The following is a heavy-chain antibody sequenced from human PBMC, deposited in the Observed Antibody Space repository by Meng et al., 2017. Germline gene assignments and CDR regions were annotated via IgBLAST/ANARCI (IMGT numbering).Heavy chain of an antibody. J-gene: IGHJ4*02. CDR1: GYTFTSYG. D-gene: IGHD4/OR15-4a*01. CDR2: INTNTGNP. V-gene: IGHV7-4-1*02. Sequence: QVQLGHSVSQMKKSEASVKISCKASGYTFTSYGMKWVRQAPGQGLEWMGWINTNTGNPTYAQGFTGRFVFSLDTSVSTAYLQISSLEAEDTAVYFCARDNGANGFDYWGQGTLVTVSS. CDR3: ARDNGANGFDY.